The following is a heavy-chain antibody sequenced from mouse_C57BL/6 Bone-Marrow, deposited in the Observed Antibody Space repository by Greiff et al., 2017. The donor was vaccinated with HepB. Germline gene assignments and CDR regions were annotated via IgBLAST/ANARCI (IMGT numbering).Heavy chain of an antibody. CDR1: GFTFSSYA. Sequence: KLMESGGGLVKPGGSLKLSCAASGFTFSSYAMSWVRQTPEKRLEWVATISDGGSYTYYPDNVKGRFTISRDNAKNNLYLQMSHLKSEDTAMYYCARQLFYAMDYWGQGTSVTVSS. CDR3: ARQLFYAMDY. J-gene: IGHJ4*01. V-gene: IGHV5-4*03. CDR2: ISDGGSYT.